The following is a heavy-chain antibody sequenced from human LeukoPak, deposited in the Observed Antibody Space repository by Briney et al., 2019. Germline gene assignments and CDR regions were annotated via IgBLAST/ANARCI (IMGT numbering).Heavy chain of an antibody. V-gene: IGHV1-69*04. CDR3: AFWSGYYNEDNDY. D-gene: IGHD3-3*01. Sequence: GASVKVSCKASGGTFSSYAISWARQAPGQGLEWMGRIIPILGIANYARKFQGRVTITADKSTSTAYMELSSLRSEDTAVYYCAFWSGYYNEDNDYWGQGTLVTVSS. CDR1: GGTFSSYA. J-gene: IGHJ4*02. CDR2: IIPILGIA.